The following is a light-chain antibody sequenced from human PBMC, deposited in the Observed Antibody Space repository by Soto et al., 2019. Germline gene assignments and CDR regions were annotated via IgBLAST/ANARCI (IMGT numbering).Light chain of an antibody. Sequence: ELVLTQSPGTLSLSPGERATLSCRASQSVSSSYLAWYQQKPGQAPRLLIYGASSRATGIADRFSGSGSGTDFTLTISRLEPEDFAVYYCQQYGSSLTRTFGRGTKVVIK. CDR2: GAS. J-gene: IGKJ1*01. CDR1: QSVSSSY. V-gene: IGKV3-20*01. CDR3: QQYGSSLTRT.